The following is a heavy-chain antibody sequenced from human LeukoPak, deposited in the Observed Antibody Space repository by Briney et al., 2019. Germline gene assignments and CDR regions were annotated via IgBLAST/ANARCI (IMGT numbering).Heavy chain of an antibody. J-gene: IGHJ5*02. Sequence: ASVKVSCKASGYTFTSYGISWARQAPGQGLEWMGWISGYNGNTKNAQKLQGRVTMTTDTSTSTAYMELRSLRSDDTAVYYCARQYSNNWYDDRGWFDPWGQGTLVTVSS. CDR2: ISGYNGNT. CDR1: GYTFTSYG. CDR3: ARQYSNNWYDDRGWFDP. D-gene: IGHD6-13*01. V-gene: IGHV1-18*01.